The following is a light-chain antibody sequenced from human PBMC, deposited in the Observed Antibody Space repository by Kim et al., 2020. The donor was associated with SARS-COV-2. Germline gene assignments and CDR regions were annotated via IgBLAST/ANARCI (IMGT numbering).Light chain of an antibody. Sequence: VSPGQTASITCSGDKLGDKYASWYQQKPGQSPVVVIFRDNRRPSGIPERFSGSDSGNTATLTIGGTQAMDEADYYCQAWDSSIYVFGTGTKVTVL. CDR3: QAWDSSIYV. J-gene: IGLJ1*01. CDR2: RDN. CDR1: KLGDKY. V-gene: IGLV3-1*01.